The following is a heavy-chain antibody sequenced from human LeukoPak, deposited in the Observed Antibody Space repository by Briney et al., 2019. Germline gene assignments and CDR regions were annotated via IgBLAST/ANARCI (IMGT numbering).Heavy chain of an antibody. Sequence: SETLSLTCTVSGYSISSGYYWGWIRQPPGKGLEWIGSIYHSGSTYYNPSLKSRVTISVDTSKNQFSLKLSSVTAADTAVYYCARVQYFDNGGYWNLDYWGQGTLVTVSS. D-gene: IGHD3-22*01. V-gene: IGHV4-38-2*02. J-gene: IGHJ4*02. CDR3: ARVQYFDNGGYWNLDY. CDR2: IYHSGST. CDR1: GYSISSGYY.